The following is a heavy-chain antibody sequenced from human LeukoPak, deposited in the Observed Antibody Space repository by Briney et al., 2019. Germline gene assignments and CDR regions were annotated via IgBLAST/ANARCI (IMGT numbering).Heavy chain of an antibody. CDR3: ARSTALNFWSGYLKSYWFDP. Sequence: ASVKVSCKASGYTFTSYDINWVRQANGQGLEWMGWMNPNSGNTGYAQKFQGRVTMTRNTSISTAYMELSSLRSEDTAVYYCARSTALNFWSGYLKSYWFDPWGQGTLVTVSS. V-gene: IGHV1-8*01. CDR2: MNPNSGNT. D-gene: IGHD3-3*01. CDR1: GYTFTSYD. J-gene: IGHJ5*02.